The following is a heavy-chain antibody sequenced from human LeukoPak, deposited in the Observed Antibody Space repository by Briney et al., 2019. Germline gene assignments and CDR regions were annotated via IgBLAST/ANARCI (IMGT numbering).Heavy chain of an antibody. J-gene: IGHJ6*03. V-gene: IGHV4-59*01. CDR1: DDSITMYY. CDR3: ARGRVSSSTWYSTYHYFFYMDF. CDR2: VDHTGST. D-gene: IGHD4-11*01. Sequence: SETLSLTCTFSDDSITMYYWTWIRQPPGKGLEWIGYVDHTGSTKFNPSLSGRVSISRDTSNNFFSLRLRSVTAADTAVYFCARGRVSSSTWYSTYHYFFYMDFWGKGTTVTVSS.